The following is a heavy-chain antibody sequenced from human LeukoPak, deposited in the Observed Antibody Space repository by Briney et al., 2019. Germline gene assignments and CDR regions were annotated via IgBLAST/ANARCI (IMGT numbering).Heavy chain of an antibody. D-gene: IGHD5-12*01. CDR3: ARVGDSGYDNLLYYYYYYGMDV. CDR2: MNPNSGNT. Sequence: ASVKVSCKASGYTLTSYDINWVRQATGQGLEWMGWMNPNSGNTGYAQKFQGRVTMTRNTSISTAYMELSSLRSEDTAVYYCARVGDSGYDNLLYYYYYYGMDVWGQGTTVTVSS. CDR1: GYTLTSYD. J-gene: IGHJ6*02. V-gene: IGHV1-8*01.